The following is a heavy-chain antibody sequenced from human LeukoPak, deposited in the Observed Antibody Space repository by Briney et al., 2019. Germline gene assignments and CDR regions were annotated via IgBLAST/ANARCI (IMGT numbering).Heavy chain of an antibody. J-gene: IGHJ3*02. Sequence: GGSLRLSCAASGFTFSSYEMNWVRQAPGKGLEWVSYISSSGSTIYYADSVKGRFTISRDNAKNSLYLQMNSLRAEDTAVYYCARDWEGAFDIWGQGTMVTVSS. CDR1: GFTFSSYE. V-gene: IGHV3-48*03. CDR3: ARDWEGAFDI. D-gene: IGHD1-26*01. CDR2: ISSSGSTI.